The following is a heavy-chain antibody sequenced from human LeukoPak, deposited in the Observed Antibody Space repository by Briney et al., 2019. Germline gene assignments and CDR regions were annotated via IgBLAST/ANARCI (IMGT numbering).Heavy chain of an antibody. D-gene: IGHD3-16*01. J-gene: IGHJ1*01. CDR3: ARHTGEGSHFQH. CDR1: GYTFNNYW. CDR2: IYPGDSDT. Sequence: PGEALKISCKASGYTFNNYWNGWVRQMPGKGLEWMGIIYPGDSDTRYSPSFRGQVIISADKSIRTAYLQWTSLKASDTAMYYCARHTGEGSHFQHWGQGSLVTVSS. V-gene: IGHV5-51*01.